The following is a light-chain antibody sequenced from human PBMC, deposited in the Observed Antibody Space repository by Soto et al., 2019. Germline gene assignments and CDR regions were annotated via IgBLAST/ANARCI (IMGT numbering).Light chain of an antibody. Sequence: DIQLTQSPSTLSASVGDRVIITCRASHDVGNYLAWYQQKPGKAPKHLIYEASNLRSGVPSRFSGSGSGTEFKLTIAALQPDDFATYYCKQDKDYSPVCSFGQWTKVDIX. CDR1: HDVGNY. CDR3: KQDKDYSPVCS. J-gene: IGKJ2*04. CDR2: EAS. V-gene: IGKV1-5*01.